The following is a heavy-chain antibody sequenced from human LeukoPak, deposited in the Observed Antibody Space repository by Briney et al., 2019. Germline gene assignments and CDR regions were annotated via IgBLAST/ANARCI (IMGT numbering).Heavy chain of an antibody. J-gene: IGHJ4*02. CDR1: RFTLSNYW. D-gene: IGHD2-8*02. CDR3: TRNQGYCTGGGCYIDY. V-gene: IGHV3-30*02. CDR2: IRYDGTNK. Sequence: GGSLRLSCAASRFTLSNYWMSWVRQAPGKGLEWVALIRYDGTNKYYTDSVKGRFTISKDNSKNTLYLQMNSLRAEDTAVYYCTRNQGYCTGGGCYIDYWGQGTLVTVSS.